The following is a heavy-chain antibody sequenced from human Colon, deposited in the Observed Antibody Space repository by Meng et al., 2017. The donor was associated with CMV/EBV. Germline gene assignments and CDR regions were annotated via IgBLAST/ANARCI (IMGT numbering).Heavy chain of an antibody. CDR2: IYYTGST. CDR1: GGSINSGDYY. V-gene: IGHV4-30-4*01. J-gene: IGHJ4*02. CDR3: ARNYYFDY. Sequence: QVRLQVSGPGLVKPSQTRSLTCTVSGGSINSGDYYWSWIRQPPGKGLEWIGYIYYTGSTYYNPSLKSRVTISMDTSKNQFPLRLSSVTAADTAVYYCARNYYFDYWGQGTLVTVSS.